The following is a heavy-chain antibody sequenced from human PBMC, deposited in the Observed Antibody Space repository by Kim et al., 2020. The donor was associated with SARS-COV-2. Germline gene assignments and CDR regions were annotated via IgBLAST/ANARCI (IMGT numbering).Heavy chain of an antibody. CDR1: GYTFTSYA. J-gene: IGHJ3*02. CDR3: QRGYSYGYPADAFDI. D-gene: IGHD5-18*01. CDR2: INTNTGNP. V-gene: IGHV7-4-1*02. Sequence: ASVKVSCKASGYTFTSYAMNWVRQAPGQGLEWMGWINTNTGNPTYAQGFTGRFVFSLDTSVSTAYLQISSLKAEDTAVYYCQRGYSYGYPADAFDIWGQGTMVTVSS.